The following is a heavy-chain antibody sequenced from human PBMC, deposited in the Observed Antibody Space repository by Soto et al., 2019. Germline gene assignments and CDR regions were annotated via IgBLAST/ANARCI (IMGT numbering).Heavy chain of an antibody. CDR1: GFTFSSYW. D-gene: IGHD2-2*01. CDR3: ASLIVVVPAAITVPDNWFDP. Sequence: GGSLRLSCAASGFTFSSYWMHWVRQAPGKGLVWVSRINSDWSSTSYADSVKGRFTISRDNAKNTLYLQMNSLRAEDTAVYYCASLIVVVPAAITVPDNWFDPWGQGTLVTVSS. V-gene: IGHV3-74*01. CDR2: INSDWSST. J-gene: IGHJ5*02.